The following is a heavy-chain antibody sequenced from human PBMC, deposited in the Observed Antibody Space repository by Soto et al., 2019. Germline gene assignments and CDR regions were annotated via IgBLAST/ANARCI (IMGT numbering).Heavy chain of an antibody. D-gene: IGHD3-22*01. CDR2: IIPILGIA. CDR3: VLTYYYDSSGYYYPDY. Sequence: QVQLVQSGAEVKKPGSSVKVSCKASGGTFSSYTISWVRQAPGQGLEWMGRIIPILGIANYAQTFQGRVTITADKSTSTGYMELSSLRSEDTGVYYCVLTYYYDSSGYYYPDYWGQGTLVTVSS. V-gene: IGHV1-69*02. CDR1: GGTFSSYT. J-gene: IGHJ4*02.